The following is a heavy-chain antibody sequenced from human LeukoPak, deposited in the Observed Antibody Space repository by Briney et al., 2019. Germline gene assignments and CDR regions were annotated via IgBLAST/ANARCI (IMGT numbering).Heavy chain of an antibody. Sequence: GASVKVSCKASGYTFTNYGITWVQQAPGQGLEWMGWISAYNANTNYAQKFQGRVTMTTDTSTSTVYMELRSLRSDDTAIYYCARTDYDILTGARMDVWGKGTTVTVSS. D-gene: IGHD3-9*01. CDR3: ARTDYDILTGARMDV. V-gene: IGHV1-18*04. CDR1: GYTFTNYG. CDR2: ISAYNANT. J-gene: IGHJ6*04.